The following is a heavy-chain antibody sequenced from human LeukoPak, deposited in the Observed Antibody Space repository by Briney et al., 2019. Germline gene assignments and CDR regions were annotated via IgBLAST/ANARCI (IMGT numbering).Heavy chain of an antibody. Sequence: ASVKVSCKASGYTFTSYGISWVRQAPGQGLEWMGWISAYNGNTNYAQKLQGRVTMNTDTSTSTAYMELRSLRSDDTAVYYCARAVIVVVPTATWFDPWGQGTLVTVSS. CDR1: GYTFTSYG. CDR2: ISAYNGNT. V-gene: IGHV1-18*01. CDR3: ARAVIVVVPTATWFDP. D-gene: IGHD2-2*01. J-gene: IGHJ5*02.